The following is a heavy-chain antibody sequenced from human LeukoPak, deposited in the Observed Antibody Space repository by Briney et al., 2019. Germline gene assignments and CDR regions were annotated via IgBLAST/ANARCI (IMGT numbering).Heavy chain of an antibody. Sequence: SETLSLTCTVSGGSISSYYWSWIRHPPGKGLEWIGDIYYSGSTNYKPSLKSRVTISVDTSKNQFSLRLSSVTAADTAVYYSARLASGSYGPLTPFDYWGQGTLVTVSS. J-gene: IGHJ4*02. CDR1: GGSISSYY. CDR3: ARLASGSYGPLTPFDY. CDR2: IYYSGST. D-gene: IGHD1-26*01. V-gene: IGHV4-59*08.